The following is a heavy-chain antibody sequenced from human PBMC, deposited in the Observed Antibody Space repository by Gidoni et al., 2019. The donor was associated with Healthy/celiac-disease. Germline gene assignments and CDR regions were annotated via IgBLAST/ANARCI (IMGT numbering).Heavy chain of an antibody. CDR3: AGAPSSSPDY. V-gene: IGHV3-48*03. CDR2: ISSSGSTM. Sequence: EVQLVESGGGLVQPGGSLRLSCAASGFTFSSYEMNWVRQAPGKGLEWVSYISSSGSTMYYADSVKGRFTISRDNAKNSLYLQMNSLRAEDTAVYYCAGAPSSSPDYWGQGTLVTVSS. CDR1: GFTFSSYE. D-gene: IGHD6-6*01. J-gene: IGHJ4*02.